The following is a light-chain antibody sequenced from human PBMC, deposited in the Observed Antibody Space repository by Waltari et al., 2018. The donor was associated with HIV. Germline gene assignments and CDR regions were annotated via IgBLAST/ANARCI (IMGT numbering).Light chain of an antibody. CDR3: CSYAGSRTWV. J-gene: IGLJ3*02. Sequence: QSALTQPASVSGSPGQSITISCPGTSSCIGGYNYVSWYQQPPGKAPKLMIYDVSKRPSGVSNRFSGSKSGNTASLTISGLQAEDETDYYCCSYAGSRTWVFGGGTKLTVL. CDR1: SSCIGGYNY. CDR2: DVS. V-gene: IGLV2-23*02.